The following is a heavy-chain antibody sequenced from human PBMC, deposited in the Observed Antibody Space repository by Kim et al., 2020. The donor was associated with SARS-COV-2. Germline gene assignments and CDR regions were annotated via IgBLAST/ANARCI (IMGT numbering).Heavy chain of an antibody. Sequence: RGSLRLSCAASGFTFSGSTMHWVRQASGKGLEWVGRIRSKPNNYATAYAASVKGRFTISRDDSKNTAYLQMSSLKTEDTAVYYCTRVNPIAGGWYDAFDIWGQGTMVTVSS. D-gene: IGHD6-19*01. CDR1: GFTFSGST. J-gene: IGHJ3*02. V-gene: IGHV3-73*01. CDR2: IRSKPNNYAT. CDR3: TRVNPIAGGWYDAFDI.